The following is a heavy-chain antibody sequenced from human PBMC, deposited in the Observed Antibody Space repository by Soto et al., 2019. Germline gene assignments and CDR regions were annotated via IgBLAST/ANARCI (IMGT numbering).Heavy chain of an antibody. CDR1: GFTFSSYG. V-gene: IGHV3-30*18. Sequence: PGGSLRLSCAASGFTFSSYGMHWVRQAPGKGLEWVAVISYDGSNKYYADSVKGRFTISRDNSKNTLYLQMNSLRAEDTAVYYWAKDYEPITMIVVVIDHWGQGTLVTVSS. CDR2: ISYDGSNK. CDR3: AKDYEPITMIVVVIDH. J-gene: IGHJ5*02. D-gene: IGHD3-22*01.